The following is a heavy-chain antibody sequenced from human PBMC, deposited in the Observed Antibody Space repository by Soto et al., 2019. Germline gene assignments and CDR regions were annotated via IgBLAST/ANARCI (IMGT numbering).Heavy chain of an antibody. CDR1: GGTFSSYT. Sequence: ASLKVSCKASGGTFSSYTINWVRQAPGQGLEWMGRIIPILGIANYAQKFQGRVTITADKSTSTAYMELSSPRSEDTAVYYCARGRLIYFGKTSHYYGLDFWGQGTTVTGSS. CDR3: ARGRLIYFGKTSHYYGLDF. J-gene: IGHJ6*02. CDR2: IIPILGIA. D-gene: IGHD1-26*01. V-gene: IGHV1-69*02.